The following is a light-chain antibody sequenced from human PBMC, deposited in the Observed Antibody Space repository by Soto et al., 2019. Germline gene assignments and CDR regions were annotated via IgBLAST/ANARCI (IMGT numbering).Light chain of an antibody. CDR2: LAS. V-gene: IGKV1-9*01. Sequence: IQLTQSPSSLSASVGDRVTITCRASQDISRSLAWYQQRPGRAPRLLIYLASNLQSGVPTRFSGSGSGTDFTLTIGGLQPEDFATYHCQQLYGYPLTFGGGTRVEIK. J-gene: IGKJ4*01. CDR1: QDISRS. CDR3: QQLYGYPLT.